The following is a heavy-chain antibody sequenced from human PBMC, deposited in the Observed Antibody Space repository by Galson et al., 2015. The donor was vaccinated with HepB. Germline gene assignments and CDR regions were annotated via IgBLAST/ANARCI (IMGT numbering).Heavy chain of an antibody. CDR3: ARDYASSWYFNHYYGMDV. V-gene: IGHV3-30*04. CDR1: GFTFSSYA. Sequence: LRLSCAASGFTFSSYAMHWVRQAPGKGLEWVAVISYDGSNKYYADSVKGRFTISRDNSKNTLYLQMNSLRAEDTAVYYCARDYASSWYFNHYYGMDVWGRGTTVTVSS. D-gene: IGHD6-13*01. J-gene: IGHJ6*02. CDR2: ISYDGSNK.